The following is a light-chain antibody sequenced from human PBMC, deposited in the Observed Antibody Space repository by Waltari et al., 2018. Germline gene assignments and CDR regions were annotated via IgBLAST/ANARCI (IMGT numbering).Light chain of an antibody. J-gene: IGKJ1*01. CDR3: MQTKQFPWT. Sequence: DIVMTQTPVSLSVTPGQSASISCKSSQSLLYTDGKTYFYWYLQKAGQPPQPLIYVISKRFSGVHGRFRGSGSGTDSTLKISRVEAADVGVYYCMQTKQFPWTLGQGTKVEVK. CDR1: QSLLYTDGKTY. CDR2: VIS. V-gene: IGKV2D-29*01.